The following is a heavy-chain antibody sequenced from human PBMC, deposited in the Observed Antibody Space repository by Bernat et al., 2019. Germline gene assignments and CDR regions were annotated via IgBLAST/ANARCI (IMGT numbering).Heavy chain of an antibody. J-gene: IGHJ6*02. CDR1: GFTFSSYA. D-gene: IGHD3-22*01. V-gene: IGHV3-23*01. CDR2: ISGSGGST. CDR3: TDYDDSSGYYPEYYYYGMDV. Sequence: EVQLLESGGGLVQPGGSLRLSCAASGFTFSSYAMSWVRQAPGKGLEWVSAISGSGGSTYYADSVKGRFTISRDNSKNTLYLQMNSLRAEDTAVYYCTDYDDSSGYYPEYYYYGMDVWGQGTTVTVSS.